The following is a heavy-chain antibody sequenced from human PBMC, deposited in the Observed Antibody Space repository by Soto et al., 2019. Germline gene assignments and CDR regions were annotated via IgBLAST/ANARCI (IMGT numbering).Heavy chain of an antibody. CDR1: GFTFRTYW. V-gene: IGHV3-7*01. CDR2: IKGDGSEK. J-gene: IGHJ4*02. D-gene: IGHD6-6*01. Sequence: EVQLVESGGGLVQPGGSLRLSCAASGFTFRTYWMNWVRQAPGKGLEWVANIKGDGSEKYYVDPVKGRFTISRDNAMNSLYLQMNSLRAEDTAVYHCATSLIRGQGALVTVSS. CDR3: ATSLI.